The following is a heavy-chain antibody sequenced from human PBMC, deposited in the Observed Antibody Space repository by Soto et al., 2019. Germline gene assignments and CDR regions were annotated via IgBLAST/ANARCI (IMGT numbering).Heavy chain of an antibody. J-gene: IGHJ4*02. V-gene: IGHV3-23*01. CDR1: EFTFSSYA. Sequence: EVQLLEAGGGLVQPGGSLRLSCVASEFTFSSYAMSWVRQAPGKGLEWVSAISGSDGSTYYADSVKGRFTISRDNSKNTLYLQMRRLRAEATAVYYCAKGEGIGYGEYIGGNDYWGQGTLVTVTS. CDR2: ISGSDGST. D-gene: IGHD4-17*01. CDR3: AKGEGIGYGEYIGGNDY.